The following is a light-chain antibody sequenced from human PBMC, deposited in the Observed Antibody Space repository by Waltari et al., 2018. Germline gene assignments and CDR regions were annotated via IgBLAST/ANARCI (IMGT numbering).Light chain of an antibody. CDR1: SGSVSTSDY. Sequence: QTVVTQEPAFSVSPGGTIKLTCALTSGSVSTSDYPSWYQQTPGQAPRTLIYSTNIRSSGVPDRFSGSIIGNKAALTITGAQADDESDYYCVLYGGNGIWVFGGGTRLTVL. V-gene: IGLV8-61*01. CDR3: VLYGGNGIWV. CDR2: STN. J-gene: IGLJ3*02.